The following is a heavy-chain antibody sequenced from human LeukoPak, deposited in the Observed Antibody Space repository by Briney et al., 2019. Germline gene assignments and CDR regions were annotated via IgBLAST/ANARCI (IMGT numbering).Heavy chain of an antibody. V-gene: IGHV3-33*01. Sequence: GGSLRLSCAVSGFIFSDYGFHWVRQAPGKGLEWVAVTRFDGSIKQYADSVKGRSTISRDDSKNTLYLRMNFLKSEDTAVYYCARWGGTRQYYFDYWGQGTLVTVSS. J-gene: IGHJ4*02. CDR3: ARWGGTRQYYFDY. CDR2: TRFDGSIK. CDR1: GFIFSDYG. D-gene: IGHD1-1*01.